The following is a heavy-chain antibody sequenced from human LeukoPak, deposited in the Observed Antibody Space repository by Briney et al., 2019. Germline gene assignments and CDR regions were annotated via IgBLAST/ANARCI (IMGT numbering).Heavy chain of an antibody. Sequence: ASVKVSCKVSGYTLTELSMHWVRQAPGKGLEWMGGFDPEDGETIYAQKFQGRVTMTEDTSTDTAYMELSSLRSEDTAVYYCATVLPYYCGSGSSFDYWGQGTLATVSS. CDR3: ATVLPYYCGSGSSFDY. V-gene: IGHV1-24*01. D-gene: IGHD3-10*01. J-gene: IGHJ4*02. CDR2: FDPEDGET. CDR1: GYTLTELS.